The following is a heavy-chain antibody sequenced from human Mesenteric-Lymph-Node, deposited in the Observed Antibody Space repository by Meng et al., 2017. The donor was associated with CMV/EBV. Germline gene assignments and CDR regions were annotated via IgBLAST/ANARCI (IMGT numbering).Heavy chain of an antibody. D-gene: IGHD2/OR15-2a*01. Sequence: GGSLRLSCAASGFTFSSYSMNWVRQAPGKGLEWVSSISSSSSYIYYADSVKGRFTISRDNAKNSLYLQMNSLRAEDTAVYYCAKQSSGEYTSISYYFDYWGQGTLVTVSS. V-gene: IGHV3-21*01. CDR1: GFTFSSYS. CDR3: AKQSSGEYTSISYYFDY. J-gene: IGHJ4*02. CDR2: ISSSSSYI.